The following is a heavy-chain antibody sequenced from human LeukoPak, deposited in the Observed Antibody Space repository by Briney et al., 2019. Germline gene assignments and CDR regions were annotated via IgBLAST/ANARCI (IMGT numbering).Heavy chain of an antibody. CDR3: AKDIYRDWNYNSPAGYMDV. J-gene: IGHJ6*03. D-gene: IGHD1-7*01. Sequence: PGGSLRLSCAASGFTFDDYAMHWVRQAPGKGLEWVSGISWNSGSIGYADSVKGRFTISRDNAKNSLYLQMNSLRAEDMALYYCAKDIYRDWNYNSPAGYMDVWGKGTTVTISS. CDR2: ISWNSGSI. V-gene: IGHV3-9*03. CDR1: GFTFDDYA.